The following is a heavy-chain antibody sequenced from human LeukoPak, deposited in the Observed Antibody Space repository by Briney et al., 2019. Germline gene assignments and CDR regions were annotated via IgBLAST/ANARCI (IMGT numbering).Heavy chain of an antibody. D-gene: IGHD3-22*01. CDR1: GGSISRGSYY. J-gene: IGHJ5*02. Sequence: SETLSLTCTVSGGSISRGSYYWSWIRQPAGKGLEWIGRISTRWITKYNPSLKSRVTISLATSKNQFSLKLSSVTAADTAVYYCARDSSGYPPYNWFAPWGQGTLVTVSS. V-gene: IGHV4-61*02. CDR3: ARDSSGYPPYNWFAP. CDR2: ISTRWIT.